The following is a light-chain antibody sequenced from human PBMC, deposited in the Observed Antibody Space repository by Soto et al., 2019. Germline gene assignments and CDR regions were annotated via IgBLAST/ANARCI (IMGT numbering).Light chain of an antibody. Sequence: EIMMTQSPAILSVSPGERATLSCRASQSVSNSLAWYQQKPGQVPRLLIYYASTRATGVPARFSGSGSGTEFTLTISSLQSEDFALYYCQQYNSWPPITFGQGTRLEIK. J-gene: IGKJ5*01. V-gene: IGKV3-15*01. CDR3: QQYNSWPPIT. CDR1: QSVSNS. CDR2: YAS.